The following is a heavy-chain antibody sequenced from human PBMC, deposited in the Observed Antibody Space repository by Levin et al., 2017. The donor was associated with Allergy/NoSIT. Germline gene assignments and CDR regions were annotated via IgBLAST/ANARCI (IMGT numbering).Heavy chain of an antibody. CDR1: GSSISSYY. D-gene: IGHD2/OR15-2a*01. J-gene: IGHJ4*02. V-gene: IGHV4-59*01. Sequence: PSQTLSLTCTVSGSSISSYYWSWIRQPPGKGLEWIGYMSYSGITTYNPSLKSRVTISVDTSKHQLSLILSSVTAADTAVYYCGRGIQVQPSIFDFWGQGTLVTVSS. CDR3: GRGIQVQPSIFDF. CDR2: MSYSGIT.